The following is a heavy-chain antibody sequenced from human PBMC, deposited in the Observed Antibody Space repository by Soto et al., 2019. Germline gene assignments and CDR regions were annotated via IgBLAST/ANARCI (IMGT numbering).Heavy chain of an antibody. J-gene: IGHJ4*02. CDR3: VRVQINHSSGWSPIRPFFDY. D-gene: IGHD6-19*01. V-gene: IGHV4-59*01. CDR1: GGSISSYY. Sequence: PWETLSLTCTVSGGSISSYYWSWIRQPPGKGLEWIGYIYYSGSTNYNPSLKSRVTISVDTSKNQFSLKLSSVTAADTAVYYCVRVQINHSSGWSPIRPFFDYWGQGTLVTVSS. CDR2: IYYSGST.